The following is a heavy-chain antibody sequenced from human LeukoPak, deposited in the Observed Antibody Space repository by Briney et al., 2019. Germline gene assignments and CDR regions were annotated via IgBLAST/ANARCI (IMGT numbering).Heavy chain of an antibody. CDR2: IIPIFGTA. J-gene: IGHJ4*02. V-gene: IGHV1-69*05. D-gene: IGHD3-22*01. CDR1: GGTFSYCT. Sequence: SVKVSCKASGGTFSYCTISWVRQAPGQGVEWMGRIIPIFGTADYAQKFQGRVSMTTDESTSTAYMELSSLRSEDTAVYYCAREPVPRSSGLDYWGQGTLVTVSS. CDR3: AREPVPRSSGLDY.